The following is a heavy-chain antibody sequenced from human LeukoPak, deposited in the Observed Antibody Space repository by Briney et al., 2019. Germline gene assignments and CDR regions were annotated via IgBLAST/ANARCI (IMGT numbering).Heavy chain of an antibody. J-gene: IGHJ6*03. CDR3: TTNRVAWNYFNYYYMDV. D-gene: IGHD1-7*01. V-gene: IGHV3-15*01. Sequence: GGSLRLSCAASGFTFSNAWMSWVRQAPGKGLEWVGRIKSKTDGGTTDYAAPVKGRFTISRDDSKNTLYLQMNSLKTEDTAVYYCTTNRVAWNYFNYYYMDVWGKGTTVTVSS. CDR1: GFTFSNAW. CDR2: IKSKTDGGTT.